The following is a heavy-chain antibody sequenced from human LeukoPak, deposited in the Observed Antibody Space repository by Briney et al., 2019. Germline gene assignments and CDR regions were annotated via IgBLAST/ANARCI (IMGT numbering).Heavy chain of an antibody. CDR2: IKQDGSEK. CDR1: GFTFTRDW. J-gene: IGHJ4*02. V-gene: IGHV3-7*01. D-gene: IGHD5-18*01. Sequence: GGSLRLSCAASGFTFTRDWMSWVRQAPGKGLEWVAMIKQDGSEKHYVDSVKGRFTISSDNTKNSLYLQMDSLRAEDTALYYCATLDTAMVTNFGYWGQGTLVTVSS. CDR3: ATLDTAMVTNFGY.